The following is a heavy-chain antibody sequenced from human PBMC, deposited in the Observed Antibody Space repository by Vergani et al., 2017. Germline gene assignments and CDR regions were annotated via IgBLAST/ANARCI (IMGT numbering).Heavy chain of an antibody. D-gene: IGHD4-11*01. Sequence: EVQLVDSGGVVVQPGGSLRLSCAASGFTFDVFAMHWVRQVPGKRLEWVSLITWDGGTVYYADSVKGRFVISRDNNKNSLFLQMNDLKPEDSALYYCAKDKTGSNWHYFDSWGQGTLVTVTS. V-gene: IGHV3-43D*03. CDR3: AKDKTGSNWHYFDS. CDR2: ITWDGGTV. CDR1: GFTFDVFA. J-gene: IGHJ4*02.